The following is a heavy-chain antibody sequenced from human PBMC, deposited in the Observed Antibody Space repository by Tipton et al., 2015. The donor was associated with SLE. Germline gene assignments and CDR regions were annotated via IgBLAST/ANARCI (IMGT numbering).Heavy chain of an antibody. CDR2: IYYTGST. CDR1: GGSFSANY. D-gene: IGHD3-10*01. J-gene: IGHJ4*02. CDR3: TRSNRGVIITPDC. V-gene: IGHV4-59*01. Sequence: TLSLTCALYGGSFSANYWTWIRQSPGKGLEWIGHIYYTGSTDYSPSLTSRVTMSLDASKNQFSLKLNSVTAADTATYYCTRSNRGVIITPDCRGQGTLVTVSS.